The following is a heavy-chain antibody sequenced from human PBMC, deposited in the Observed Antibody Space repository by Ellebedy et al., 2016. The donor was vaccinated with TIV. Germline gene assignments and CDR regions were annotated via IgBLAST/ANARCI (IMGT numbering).Heavy chain of an antibody. J-gene: IGHJ4*02. CDR2: ISYDGSNK. CDR3: ARDLHIVASNY. V-gene: IGHV3-30*03. D-gene: IGHD5-12*01. Sequence: GESLKISCAASGFTFSSYGMHWVRQAPGKGLEWVAVISYDGSNKYYADSVKGRFTISRDNSKNTLYLQMNSLRADDTAVYYCARDLHIVASNYWGQGTLVTVSS. CDR1: GFTFSSYG.